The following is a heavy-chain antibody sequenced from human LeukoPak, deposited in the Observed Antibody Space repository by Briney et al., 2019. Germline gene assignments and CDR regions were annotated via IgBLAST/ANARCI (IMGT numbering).Heavy chain of an antibody. J-gene: IGHJ4*02. CDR2: IYHSGST. Sequence: PSETLSLTCTVSGASIRNYYWSWIRQPPGKGLEWIGYIYHSGSTTYHPSLKSQVTISVDTSKSQFSLKLSSVTAADTAMYYYARGGMTTILDYWGRGTLVTVSS. CDR1: GASIRNYY. CDR3: ARGGMTTILDY. D-gene: IGHD4-17*01. V-gene: IGHV4-59*01.